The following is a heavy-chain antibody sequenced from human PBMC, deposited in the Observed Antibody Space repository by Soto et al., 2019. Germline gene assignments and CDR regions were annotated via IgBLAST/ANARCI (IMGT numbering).Heavy chain of an antibody. V-gene: IGHV1-69*06. J-gene: IGHJ6*02. CDR2: TVPSYGTA. Sequence: SVRVSCKACGVTFRSYGINWVRQAPGQGLEWMGGTVPSYGTANYAQKFQGRLTITADTSTSTAYMELSSLGYEDTAVYYCARSVDVGALYYGMDVWGQGTTVTV. CDR3: ARSVDVGALYYGMDV. CDR1: GVTFRSYG. D-gene: IGHD1-26*01.